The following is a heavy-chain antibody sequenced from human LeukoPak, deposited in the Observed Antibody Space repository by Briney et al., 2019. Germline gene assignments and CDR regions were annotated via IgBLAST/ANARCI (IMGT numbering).Heavy chain of an antibody. J-gene: IGHJ5*02. CDR3: ARGLKYYYDSSGYYYDP. Sequence: PSETLSLTCAVYGGSFSGYYWSWIRQPPGEGLEWIGEINHSGSTNYNPSLKSRVTISVDTSKSQFSLKLSSVTAADTAVYYCARGLKYYYDSSGYYYDPWGQGTLVTVSS. D-gene: IGHD3-22*01. CDR2: INHSGST. CDR1: GGSFSGYY. V-gene: IGHV4-34*01.